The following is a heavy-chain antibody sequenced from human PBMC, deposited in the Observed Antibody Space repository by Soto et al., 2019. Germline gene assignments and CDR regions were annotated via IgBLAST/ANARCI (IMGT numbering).Heavy chain of an antibody. CDR2: INGDGSGE. CDR1: GVTFSTSW. V-gene: IGHV3-7*01. CDR3: AAGFPPDY. Sequence: EVQLVESGGVLVQPGGSLRVSCAASGVTFSTSWMNWVRQAPGKGLEWVANINGDGSGEYYVDSVRGRFTISRDNVKHSLFLQMSRLRAAETAVYYCAAGFPPDYWGQGTLVTVSS. J-gene: IGHJ3*01. D-gene: IGHD3-10*01.